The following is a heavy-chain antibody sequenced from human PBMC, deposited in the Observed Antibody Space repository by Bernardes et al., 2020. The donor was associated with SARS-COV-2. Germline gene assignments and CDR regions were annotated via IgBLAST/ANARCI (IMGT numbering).Heavy chain of an antibody. CDR2: IYYRGDT. J-gene: IGHJ4*02. Sequence: SKTLSVTCTVSGGSISSYYWSWIRQPPGKGLEWIGYIYYRGDTHYNPSLRRRVTISVDTSKNQFPLKLTSVTTADAAVYYCARGLGQSLIYSTPFDFWGRGALVTVSS. CDR3: ARGLGQSLIYSTPFDF. D-gene: IGHD2-8*01. CDR1: GGSISSYY. V-gene: IGHV4-59*01.